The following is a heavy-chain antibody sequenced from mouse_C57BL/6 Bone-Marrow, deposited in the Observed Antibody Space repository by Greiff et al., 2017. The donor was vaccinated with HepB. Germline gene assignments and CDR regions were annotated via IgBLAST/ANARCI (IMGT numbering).Heavy chain of an antibody. CDR2: ISSGGSYT. D-gene: IGHD2-1*01. J-gene: IGHJ4*01. Sequence: VQLKESGGDLVKPGGSLKLSCAASGFTFSSYGMSWVRQTPDKRLEWVATISSGGSYTYYPDSVKGRFTISRDNAKNTLYLQMSSLKSEDTAMYYCARHRDYGNYPYAMDYWGQGTSVTVSS. CDR1: GFTFSSYG. CDR3: ARHRDYGNYPYAMDY. V-gene: IGHV5-6*01.